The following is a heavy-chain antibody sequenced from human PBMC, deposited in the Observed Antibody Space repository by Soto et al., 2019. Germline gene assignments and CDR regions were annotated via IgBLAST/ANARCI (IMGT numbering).Heavy chain of an antibody. J-gene: IGHJ6*02. CDR3: ARSHSAYYYYGMDA. CDR1: RYTFTGYY. CDR2: IDPDSGDT. V-gene: IGHV1-2*02. Sequence: VQSGTEMKTPGASVKVTCKTSRYTFTGYYMHWVRQAPGRGLEWMGWIDPDSGDTNYVQKFQGRVTMTRDTSSATAYLGVSGLRRDDTAIYYCARSHSAYYYYGMDAWGQGTAVSVSS.